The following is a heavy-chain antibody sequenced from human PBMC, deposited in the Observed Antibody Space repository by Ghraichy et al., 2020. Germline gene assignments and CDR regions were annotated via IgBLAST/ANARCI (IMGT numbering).Heavy chain of an antibody. J-gene: IGHJ5*02. D-gene: IGHD2-2*01. CDR2: IYYSGST. CDR1: GGSVSSGSYY. CDR3: ARMALNCSSTSCWDWFDP. Sequence: SETLSLTCTVSGGSVSSGSYYWSWIRQPPGKGLEWIGYIYYSGSTNYNPSLKSRVTISVDTSKNQFSLKLSSVTAADTAVYYCARMALNCSSTSCWDWFDPWGQGTLVTVSS. V-gene: IGHV4-61*01.